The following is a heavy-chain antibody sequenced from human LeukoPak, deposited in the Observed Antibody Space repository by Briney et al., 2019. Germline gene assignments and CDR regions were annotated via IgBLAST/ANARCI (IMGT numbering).Heavy chain of an antibody. CDR1: SGSMTEAC. Sequence: PSENLSLNGTVSSGSMTEACWGWFGQAQGKGLEWVGFIYPNGLTEYNTFLRSGVSFSVGPSKREATVRLSSVTASDTAVYYCTREGYGRSRYFLDFWGQGPLVTVSA. J-gene: IGHJ4*02. CDR3: TREGYGRSRYFLDF. CDR2: IYPNGLT. V-gene: IGHV4-59*12. D-gene: IGHD3-22*01.